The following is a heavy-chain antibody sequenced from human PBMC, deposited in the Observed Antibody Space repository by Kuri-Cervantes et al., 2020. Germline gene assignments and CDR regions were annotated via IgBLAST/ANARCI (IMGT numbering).Heavy chain of an antibody. CDR3: AIYGDAFDI. J-gene: IGHJ3*02. V-gene: IGHV1-2*02. CDR2: INPNSGGT. Sequence: ASVKVSCKTSGYIFTYYFMYWIRQAPGQGLEWMGWINPNSGGTNYAQKFQGRVTMTRDTSISTAYMELSRLRSDDTAVYYCAIYGDAFDIWGQGTMVTVSS. D-gene: IGHD2/OR15-2a*01. CDR1: GYIFTYYF.